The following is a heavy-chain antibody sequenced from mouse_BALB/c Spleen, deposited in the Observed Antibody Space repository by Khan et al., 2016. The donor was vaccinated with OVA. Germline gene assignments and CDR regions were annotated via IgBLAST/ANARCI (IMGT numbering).Heavy chain of an antibody. Sequence: EVQLQESGPSLMKPSQTLSLTCSVTGDSITSGYWNWIRKFPGNKLEYMGYISYSGNSYYNPSLKSRISITRDTSKNQYYLQLNSVTTEDTVTFXCACELRGFAYWGQGTLVTVSA. CDR2: ISYSGNS. V-gene: IGHV3-8*02. CDR3: ACELRGFAY. CDR1: GDSITSGY. D-gene: IGHD1-1*01. J-gene: IGHJ3*01.